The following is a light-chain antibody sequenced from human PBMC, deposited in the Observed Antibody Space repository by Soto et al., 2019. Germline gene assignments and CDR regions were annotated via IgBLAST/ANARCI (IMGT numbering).Light chain of an antibody. J-gene: IGKJ5*01. CDR1: QSVGRK. Sequence: ESVMTQSPATVSVCPGERATLSCRASQSVGRKLAWYQQKPGQAPRLLVYGASTRATGLPARFSGSGSGTEFTLTISSLQSEDFAVYYCHHYSNWPITFGQGTRLEIK. V-gene: IGKV3-15*01. CDR2: GAS. CDR3: HHYSNWPIT.